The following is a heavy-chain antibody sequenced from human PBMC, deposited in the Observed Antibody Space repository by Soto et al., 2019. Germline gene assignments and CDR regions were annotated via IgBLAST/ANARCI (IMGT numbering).Heavy chain of an antibody. J-gene: IGHJ5*02. V-gene: IGHV3-9*01. CDR2: INWKSDI. CDR1: GFTFDDNA. Sequence: PGGSLRLSCAVSGFTFDDNAMHWVRQAPEKGLEWVSGINWKSDIGYADSVKGRFTISRDNAENSLYLQMNSLRAEDTALYYCAKSPNQLLAWFDPWGQGTLVTVSS. D-gene: IGHD2-2*01. CDR3: AKSPNQLLAWFDP.